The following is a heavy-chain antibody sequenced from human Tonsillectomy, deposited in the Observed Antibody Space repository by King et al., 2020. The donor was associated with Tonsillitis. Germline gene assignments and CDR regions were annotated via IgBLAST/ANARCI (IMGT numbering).Heavy chain of an antibody. J-gene: IGHJ4*02. D-gene: IGHD7-27*01. Sequence: TLKESCPTLVKPTQTLTLTCTVSGLSVTTGGVGVGWIGQPPGKALEWLVPIYWVDNESYMASLKNRLNITKDNFKNQVVLTMTNMDPVDTATYYFARTGEPYFDSWGQGTLVIVSS. V-gene: IGHV2-5*02. CDR1: GLSVTTGGVG. CDR3: ARTGEPYFDS. CDR2: IYWVDNE.